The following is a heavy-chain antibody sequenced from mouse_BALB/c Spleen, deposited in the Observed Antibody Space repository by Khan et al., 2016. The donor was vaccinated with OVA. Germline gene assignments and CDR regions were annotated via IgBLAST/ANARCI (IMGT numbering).Heavy chain of an antibody. CDR1: GYIFTSYW. D-gene: IGHD2-1*01. CDR3: ARAEGGNHYFDY. J-gene: IGHJ2*01. Sequence: QVQLQQSGAELVRPGASVKLSCKTSGYIFTSYWIHWVKQRSGQGLEWIARIYPGTGSTYYSEKFKGKATLTADKSSSTAYMQLSSLKSEDSAVYCLARAEGGNHYFDYWGQGSPLTVSS. CDR2: IYPGTGST. V-gene: IGHV1S132*01.